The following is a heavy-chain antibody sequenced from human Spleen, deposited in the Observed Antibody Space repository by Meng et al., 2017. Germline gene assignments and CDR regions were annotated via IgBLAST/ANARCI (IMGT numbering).Heavy chain of an antibody. V-gene: IGHV4-34*01. J-gene: IGHJ4*02. CDR1: GGSFSDYY. D-gene: IGHD4-11*01. Sequence: QVLHQQWGVGLLKPSETLSLTCVVSGGSFSDYYWSWIRQSPGKGLEWIGEINHSGSTNYNPSLESRATISVDTSQNNLSLKLSSVTAADSAVYYCARGPTTMAHDFDYWGQGTLVTVSS. CDR2: INHSGST. CDR3: ARGPTTMAHDFDY.